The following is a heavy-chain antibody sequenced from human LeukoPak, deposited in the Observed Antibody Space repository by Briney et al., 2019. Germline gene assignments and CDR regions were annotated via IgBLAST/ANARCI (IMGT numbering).Heavy chain of an antibody. J-gene: IGHJ6*02. Sequence: GGSLRLSCAASGFTVSRNYMSWVRQAPGKGLEWVSVIYSGGGTSYSDAVKCSCTISSANSTNTLYLQMNSQRAEDTAVYYCARDSAYGSGSYLPAYYYYYGMDVWGQGTTVTVSS. CDR1: GFTVSRNY. V-gene: IGHV3-66*01. D-gene: IGHD3-10*01. CDR2: IYSGGGT. CDR3: ARDSAYGSGSYLPAYYYYYGMDV.